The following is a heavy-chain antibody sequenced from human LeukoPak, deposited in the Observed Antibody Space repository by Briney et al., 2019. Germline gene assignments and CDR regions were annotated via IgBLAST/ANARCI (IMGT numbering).Heavy chain of an antibody. Sequence: PGRSLRLSCAASGFTFSSYAMHWVRQAPGKGLEWVAVISYDGSNKYYADSVKGRFTISRDNSKNTLYLQMNSLRAEDTAVYYCAGGAGINYYYGMDVWDKGTTVTVSS. V-gene: IGHV3-30*04. D-gene: IGHD6-19*01. CDR2: ISYDGSNK. J-gene: IGHJ6*04. CDR1: GFTFSSYA. CDR3: AGGAGINYYYGMDV.